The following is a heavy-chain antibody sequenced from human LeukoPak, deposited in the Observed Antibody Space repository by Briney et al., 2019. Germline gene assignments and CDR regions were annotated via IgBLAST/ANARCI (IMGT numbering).Heavy chain of an antibody. J-gene: IGHJ5*02. D-gene: IGHD1-26*01. V-gene: IGHV4-4*02. CDR3: ARGGVGATTYVWFDP. Sequence: PSETLSLTCAVSGGSISSSNWWSWVRQPPGKGLEWIGEIYHSGSTNYNPSLKSRVTISVDKSKNQFSLKLSSVTAEDTAVYYCARGGVGATTYVWFDPWGQGTLVTVSS. CDR1: GGSISSSNW. CDR2: IYHSGST.